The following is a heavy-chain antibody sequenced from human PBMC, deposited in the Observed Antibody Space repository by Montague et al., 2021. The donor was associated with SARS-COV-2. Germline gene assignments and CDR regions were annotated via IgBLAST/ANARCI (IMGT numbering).Heavy chain of an antibody. CDR2: IYYSGST. CDR1: GGSISTYY. Sequence: SETLSLTCSVSGGSISTYYLSWIRQPPGKGLEWIGYIYYSGSTNYNPSLKSRVTISIDTSKNQFSLELSSVTAADMAVYYCASPGAYCTGGSCYYVYWGQGTLVTVSS. V-gene: IGHV4-59*01. J-gene: IGHJ4*02. CDR3: ASPGAYCTGGSCYYVY. D-gene: IGHD2-15*01.